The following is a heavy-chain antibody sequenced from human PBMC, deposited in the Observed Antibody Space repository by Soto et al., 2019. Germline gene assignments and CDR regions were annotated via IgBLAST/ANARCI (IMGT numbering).Heavy chain of an antibody. J-gene: IGHJ6*02. D-gene: IGHD3-10*01. Sequence: GASVKVSCKASGYTFTSYGISWVRQAPGQGLEWMGWISAYNGNTNYAQKLQGRVTMTTDTSTSTAYMELRSLRSDDTAVYYCARERNERFGELSYGMDVWGQGTTVTVSS. CDR1: GYTFTSYG. CDR2: ISAYNGNT. V-gene: IGHV1-18*01. CDR3: ARERNERFGELSYGMDV.